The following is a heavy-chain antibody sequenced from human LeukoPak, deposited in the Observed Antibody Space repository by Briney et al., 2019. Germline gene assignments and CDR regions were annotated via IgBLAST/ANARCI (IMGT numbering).Heavy chain of an antibody. D-gene: IGHD3-9*01. V-gene: IGHV4-59*01. J-gene: IGHJ4*02. Sequence: SETLSLTCTVSGGSISSYYWSWIRQPPGRGLEWIGYIYYSGSTDYNPSLKSRVTISVDTSKNQFSLKLSSVTAADTAVYYCARGYYDILTGTWIFDYWGQGTLVTVSS. CDR3: ARGYYDILTGTWIFDY. CDR1: GGSISSYY. CDR2: IYYSGST.